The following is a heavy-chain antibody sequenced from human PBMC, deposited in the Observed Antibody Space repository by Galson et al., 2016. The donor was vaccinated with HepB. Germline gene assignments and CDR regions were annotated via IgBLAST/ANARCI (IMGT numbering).Heavy chain of an antibody. J-gene: IGHJ4*02. Sequence: SLRLSCAASGFTFTNNIMSWVRQAPGKGLEWVSTIGGDGATFYGASAKGRLTISRDDTKSTLYLRMDSLRVEDTATYHCTKRCMTNTCHNADDFWGQGTLVTASS. CDR2: IGGDGAT. V-gene: IGHV3-23*01. CDR1: GFTFTNNI. CDR3: TKRCMTNTCHNADDF. D-gene: IGHD2-8*01.